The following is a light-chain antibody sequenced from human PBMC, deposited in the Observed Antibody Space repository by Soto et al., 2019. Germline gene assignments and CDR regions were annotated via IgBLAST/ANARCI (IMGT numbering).Light chain of an antibody. CDR2: EVS. CDR3: SSYAVTNIFV. J-gene: IGLJ1*01. Sequence: SVLTQPPSASRSPGQSVTISCTGTSSDVGGYNYVSWYQQHPGKAPKVIIYEVSKRPSGVPDRFSGSKSGSTASLTVSGLQAEDEADYYCSSYAVTNIFVFGTGTKVTVL. CDR1: SSDVGGYNY. V-gene: IGLV2-8*01.